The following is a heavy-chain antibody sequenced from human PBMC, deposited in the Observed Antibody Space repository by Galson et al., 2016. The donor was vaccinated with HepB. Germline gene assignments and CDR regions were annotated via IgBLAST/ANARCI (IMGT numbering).Heavy chain of an antibody. J-gene: IGHJ5*02. CDR1: GASIISTNYN. Sequence: SETLSLTCTVSGASIISTNYNWGWIRQPPGKGLEWIASIFHTGRSDYNPSLQSRVTISVDTSMNRFSLGLRSVSTADTATYFCARRPTGYPNWFDRWGHGTLVVVSS. D-gene: IGHD3-9*01. CDR2: IFHTGRS. CDR3: ARRPTGYPNWFDR. V-gene: IGHV4-39*01.